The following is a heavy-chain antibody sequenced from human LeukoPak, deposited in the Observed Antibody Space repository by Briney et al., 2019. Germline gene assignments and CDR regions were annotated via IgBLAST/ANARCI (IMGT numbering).Heavy chain of an antibody. CDR1: GFTFSSYE. J-gene: IGHJ4*02. CDR3: ARSHMVRGVRDDY. D-gene: IGHD3-10*01. V-gene: IGHV3-48*03. CDR2: ISSSGSTI. Sequence: GGSLRLSCAASGFTFSSYEMNWVRQAPGKGLEGVSYISSSGSTIYYADSVKGRFTISRDNAKNSLYLQMNSLRAEDTAVYYCARSHMVRGVRDDYWGQGTLVTVSS.